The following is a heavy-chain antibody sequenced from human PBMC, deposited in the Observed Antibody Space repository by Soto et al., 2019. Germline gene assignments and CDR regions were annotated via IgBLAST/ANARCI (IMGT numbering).Heavy chain of an antibody. D-gene: IGHD3-16*01. CDR2: ISAYNGHT. V-gene: IGHV1-18*01. Sequence: QVQLVQSGGEVKRPGASVRVSCKASGYTFNTYGISWVRQAPGQGLEWMGWISAYNGHTDYAQKFQGRVTMTTDTSTNTISMDLGGLRSDDTAVYYCARGRTWGARDFDYWGQGTLVTVSS. CDR1: GYTFNTYG. CDR3: ARGRTWGARDFDY. J-gene: IGHJ4*02.